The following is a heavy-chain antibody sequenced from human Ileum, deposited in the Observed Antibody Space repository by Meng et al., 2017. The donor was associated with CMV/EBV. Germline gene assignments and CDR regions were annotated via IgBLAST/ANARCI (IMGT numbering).Heavy chain of an antibody. J-gene: IGHJ4*02. V-gene: IGHV4-4*07. CDR2: IYHGGST. Sequence: QGLLQASGPGRVKPSETLSLTCTVSGDSITSFYWSWIRQPAGKALEWIGRIYHGGSTNYNPALKSRVTLSVDTSKNQFSMRLTSVTAADTAVYYCARGPGGFGDFNFDYWGQGTLVTVSS. CDR3: ARGPGGFGDFNFDY. CDR1: GDSITSFY. D-gene: IGHD3-16*01.